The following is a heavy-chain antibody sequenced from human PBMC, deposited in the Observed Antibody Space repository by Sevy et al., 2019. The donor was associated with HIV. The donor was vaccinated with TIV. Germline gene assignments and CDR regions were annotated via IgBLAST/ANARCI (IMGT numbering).Heavy chain of an antibody. CDR1: GFTFSSYG. CDR2: ISYDGSNK. J-gene: IGHJ3*02. D-gene: IGHD2-15*01. V-gene: IGHV3-30*18. Sequence: GGSLRLSCAASGFTFSSYGMHWVRQAPGKVLEWVAVISYDGSNKYYADSVKGRFTISRDNSKNTLYLQMNSLRAGDTAVYYCAKGAVGYCSGGSCWDAFDIWGQGTMVTVSS. CDR3: AKGAVGYCSGGSCWDAFDI.